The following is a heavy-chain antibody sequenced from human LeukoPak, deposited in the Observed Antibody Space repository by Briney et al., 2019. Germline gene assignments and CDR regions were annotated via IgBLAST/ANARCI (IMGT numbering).Heavy chain of an antibody. CDR3: ARHPKPAKSGYYYTVD. Sequence: GGSLRLSCAASGFTFSSYSMNRVRQAPGKGLEWVSYISSSSSTIYYTDSVKGRFTISRDNAKNSLYLQMNSLRAEDTAVYYCARHPKPAKSGYYYTVDWGQGTLVTVSS. V-gene: IGHV3-48*01. D-gene: IGHD3-22*01. CDR2: ISSSSSTI. CDR1: GFTFSSYS. J-gene: IGHJ4*02.